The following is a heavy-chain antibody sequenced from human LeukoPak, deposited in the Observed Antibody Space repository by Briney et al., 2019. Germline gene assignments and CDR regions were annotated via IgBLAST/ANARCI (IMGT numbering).Heavy chain of an antibody. J-gene: IGHJ4*02. V-gene: IGHV1-18*01. CDR3: ARDQISGYYLAY. CDR1: GYTFTSYG. CDR2: ISAYNGNT. D-gene: IGHD3-22*01. Sequence: GASVKVSCKASGYTFTSYGIRWVRQAPGQGLAWMGWISAYNGNTNYAQKLQGRVTMTTDTSTSTAYMELRSLRSDDTAVYYCARDQISGYYLAYWGQGTLVTVSS.